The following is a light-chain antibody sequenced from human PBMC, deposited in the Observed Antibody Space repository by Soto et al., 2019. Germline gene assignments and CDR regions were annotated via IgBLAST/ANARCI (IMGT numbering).Light chain of an antibody. CDR1: QSDSRH. CDR2: DAS. CDR3: QQRNNWPPVT. Sequence: EIVLTQSPATLSLSPRERATLSCRASQSDSRHLAWYQQKPGQAPRLLISDASNRATGLPARFSGSGSGTDFTLTISSLEPEDFAVYYCQQRNNWPPVTFGGGTKVDIK. J-gene: IGKJ4*01. V-gene: IGKV3-11*01.